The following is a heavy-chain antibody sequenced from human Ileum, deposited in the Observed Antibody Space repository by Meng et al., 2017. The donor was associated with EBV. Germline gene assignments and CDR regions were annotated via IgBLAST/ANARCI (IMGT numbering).Heavy chain of an antibody. CDR3: ATSRIAKFDR. Sequence: QFQLQESGPGLVQPSQSLSPSCVTSGDSVSSDKTAWNWIRQSPSRGLEWLGRTYRRSRWYYDYALSVKSRINISPDTSKNQVSLQLNSVTDEDTGIYYCATSRIAKFDRWGQGTLVTVSS. CDR1: GDSVSSDKTA. CDR2: TYRRSRWYY. V-gene: IGHV6-1*01. J-gene: IGHJ5*02.